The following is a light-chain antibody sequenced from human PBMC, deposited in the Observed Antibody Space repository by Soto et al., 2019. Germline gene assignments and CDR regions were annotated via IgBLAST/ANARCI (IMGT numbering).Light chain of an antibody. CDR1: QSVSSSY. CDR2: GAS. CDR3: QQYGSSLYT. V-gene: IGKV3-20*01. J-gene: IGKJ2*01. Sequence: EVVLTQSPGTLSLSPGERATLSCRASQSVSSSYLAWYQQKPGQAPSLLIYGASSRATGIPDRFSGSGSGTDFTLTISRLEPDDFAVYYCQQYGSSLYTFGQGTKLEIK.